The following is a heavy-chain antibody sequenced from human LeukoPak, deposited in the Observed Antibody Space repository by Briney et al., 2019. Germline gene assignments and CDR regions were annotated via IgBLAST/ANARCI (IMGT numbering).Heavy chain of an antibody. J-gene: IGHJ6*02. V-gene: IGHV4-59*02. Sequence: SETLFLTCTVSGGSVRSFYWSWIRQPPGKGLEWIGYIYYTGSTNYYPSLKSRVTISLDSSKNQFSLKLTSVTAADTAVYYCARADYGSGSPYYYGMDVWGQGTTVTVSS. CDR2: IYYTGST. CDR1: GGSVRSFY. D-gene: IGHD3-10*01. CDR3: ARADYGSGSPYYYGMDV.